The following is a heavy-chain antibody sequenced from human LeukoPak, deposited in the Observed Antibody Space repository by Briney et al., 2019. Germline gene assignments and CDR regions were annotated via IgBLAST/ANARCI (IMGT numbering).Heavy chain of an antibody. CDR3: ARDSYVVATLRHFDY. V-gene: IGHV1-18*01. CDR2: ISAYNGNT. D-gene: IGHD5-12*01. Sequence: AASVKVSCRASGYTFTSYGISWVRQAPGQGLEWMGWISAYNGNTNYAQKLQGRVTMTTDTSTSTAYMELRSLRSDDTAVYYCARDSYVVATLRHFDYWGQGTLVTVSS. CDR1: GYTFTSYG. J-gene: IGHJ4*02.